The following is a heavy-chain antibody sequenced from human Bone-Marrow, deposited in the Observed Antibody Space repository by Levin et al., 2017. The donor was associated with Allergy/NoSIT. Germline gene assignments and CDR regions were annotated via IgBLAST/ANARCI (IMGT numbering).Heavy chain of an antibody. D-gene: IGHD6-6*01. V-gene: IGHV3-21*01. CDR3: AKDKPSSSPYPPDY. CDR1: GFTFSSYS. Sequence: ETLSLTCAASGFTFSSYSMNWVRQAPGKGLEWVSSISSSSSYIYYADSVKGRFTISRDNAKNSLYLQMNSLRAEDTAVYYCAKDKPSSSPYPPDYWGQGTLVTVSS. CDR2: ISSSSSYI. J-gene: IGHJ4*02.